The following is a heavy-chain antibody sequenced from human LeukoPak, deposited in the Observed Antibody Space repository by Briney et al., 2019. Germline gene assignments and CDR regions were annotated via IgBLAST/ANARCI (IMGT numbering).Heavy chain of an antibody. CDR1: GFTFSSYA. J-gene: IGHJ4*02. V-gene: IGHV3-23*01. CDR3: AKIGANVGF. Sequence: GGSLRLSCAASGFTFSSYAMSWVRQAPGKGLDWVSSINGGGGSTYYADSVKGRFTISRDNPKNTLYLQMNSLRAEDTAVYYCAKIGANVGFWGQGTLVTVSS. CDR2: INGGGGST. D-gene: IGHD4/OR15-4a*01.